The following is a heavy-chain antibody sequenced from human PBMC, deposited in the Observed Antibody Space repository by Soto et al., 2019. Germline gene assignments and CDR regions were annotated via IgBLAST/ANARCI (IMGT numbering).Heavy chain of an antibody. CDR2: MSHSGGT. J-gene: IGHJ3*02. CDR1: GGSVNSGNYY. D-gene: IGHD1-1*01. CDR3: ARVERGTATTVVDAFDI. V-gene: IGHV4-34*01. Sequence: QVQLQQWGAGLLKPSETLSLTCAVFGGSVNSGNYYWSWIRQPPGKGLEWIGEMSHSGGTHFNPSLKSRVTISVDTSKIQFSLKMSSLTAADTALYYCARVERGTATTVVDAFDIWGPGTMVTVS.